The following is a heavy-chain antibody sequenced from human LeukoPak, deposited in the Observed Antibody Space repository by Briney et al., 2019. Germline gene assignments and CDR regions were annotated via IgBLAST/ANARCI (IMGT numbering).Heavy chain of an antibody. J-gene: IGHJ3*02. V-gene: IGHV1-18*01. CDR1: GYTFTSYG. Sequence: ASVKVSCKASGYTFTSYGISWVRQAPGQGLEWMGWISAYNGNTNYAQKFQGRVTMTEDTSTDTAYMELSSLRSEDTAVYYCATSYCSSTSCYSDAFDIWGQGTMVTVSS. D-gene: IGHD2-2*01. CDR2: ISAYNGNT. CDR3: ATSYCSSTSCYSDAFDI.